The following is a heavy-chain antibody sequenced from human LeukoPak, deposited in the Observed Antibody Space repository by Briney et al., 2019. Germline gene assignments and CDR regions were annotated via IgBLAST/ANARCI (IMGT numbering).Heavy chain of an antibody. Sequence: SETLSLTCAVYGGSFSGYYWSWIRQPPGKGLEWIGEINHSGSTNYNPSLKSRVTISLDTSKNQFSLKLTSVTAADTAVYYCAKAPYLSSGSWGQGILVAVSS. D-gene: IGHD3-22*01. CDR2: INHSGST. CDR1: GGSFSGYY. V-gene: IGHV4-34*01. CDR3: AKAPYLSSGS. J-gene: IGHJ3*01.